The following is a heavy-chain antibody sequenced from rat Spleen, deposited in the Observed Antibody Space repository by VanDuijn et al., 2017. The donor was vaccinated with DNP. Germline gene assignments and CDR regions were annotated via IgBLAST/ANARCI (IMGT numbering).Heavy chain of an antibody. D-gene: IGHD1-11*01. J-gene: IGHJ2*01. V-gene: IGHV5-31*01. CDR3: ARHPTYGGSNYFDY. Sequence: EVQLVESGGDLVQPGGSLKLSCVTSGFTFSDYWMTWLRQVPGRGLQWVASITSSGGHTYYPDSVKGRFTISRDNAQNTQYLQMDSLRSEDTATYYCARHPTYGGSNYFDYWGQGVMVTVSS. CDR1: GFTFSDYW. CDR2: ITSSGGHT.